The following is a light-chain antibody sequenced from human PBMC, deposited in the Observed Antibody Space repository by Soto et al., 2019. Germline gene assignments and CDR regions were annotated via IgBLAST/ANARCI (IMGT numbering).Light chain of an antibody. CDR1: QSVSSY. CDR2: DAS. CDR3: QQSSNWPPFT. J-gene: IGKJ3*01. V-gene: IGKV3-11*01. Sequence: EIVLTQSPATRSLSPGERATLSCRASQSVSSYLAWYQQKPGQAPRLLIYDASNRATGIPARFSGSGSGTDFTLTISSLEPEDFAVYYCQQSSNWPPFTFGPGTKVDIK.